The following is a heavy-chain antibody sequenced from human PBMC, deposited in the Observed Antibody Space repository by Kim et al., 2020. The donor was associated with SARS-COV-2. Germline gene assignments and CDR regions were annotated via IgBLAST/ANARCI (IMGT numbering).Heavy chain of an antibody. V-gene: IGHV4-59*01. D-gene: IGHD3-10*01. CDR2: IYYSGST. CDR3: AREGSYSYYYSYMDT. CDR1: GGSISSYY. Sequence: SETLSLTCTVSGGSISSYYWSWIRQPPGKGLEWIGYIYYSGSTNYNPSLKRRVTISVDTSKNQFSLKLRSVTAADTAVYYCAREGSYSYYYSYMDTCGKGTPLTASS. J-gene: IGHJ6*03.